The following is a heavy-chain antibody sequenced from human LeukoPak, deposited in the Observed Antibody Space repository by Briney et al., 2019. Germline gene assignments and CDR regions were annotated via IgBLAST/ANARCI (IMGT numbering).Heavy chain of an antibody. Sequence: SVKVSCKASGGTFSSYAISWVRQAPGQGLEWMGRIIPILGIANYAQKFQGRATITADKSTSTAYMELSSLRSEDTAVYYCARGGSGSYYYFDYWGQGTLVTVSS. CDR3: ARGGSGSYYYFDY. CDR1: GGTFSSYA. J-gene: IGHJ4*02. D-gene: IGHD3-10*01. CDR2: IIPILGIA. V-gene: IGHV1-69*04.